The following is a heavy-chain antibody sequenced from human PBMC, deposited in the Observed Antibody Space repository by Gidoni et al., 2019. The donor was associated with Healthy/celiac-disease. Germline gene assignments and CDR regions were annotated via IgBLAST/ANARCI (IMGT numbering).Heavy chain of an antibody. CDR3: ARDRAAHFDY. D-gene: IGHD6-6*01. J-gene: IGHJ4*02. CDR2: ISSSSSTI. V-gene: IGHV3-48*04. Sequence: EVQLVESGGGLVQPGGSLRLSCAASGFTFSSYSMNWVRQAPGKGLEWVSYISSSSSTIYYADSVKGRFTISRDNAKNSLYLQMNSRRAEDTAVYYCARDRAAHFDYWGQGTLVTVSS. CDR1: GFTFSSYS.